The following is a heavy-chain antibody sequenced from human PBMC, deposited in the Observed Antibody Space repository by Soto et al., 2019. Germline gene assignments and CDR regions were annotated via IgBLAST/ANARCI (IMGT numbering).Heavy chain of an antibody. J-gene: IGHJ6*02. V-gene: IGHV1-2*02. CDR3: ARVQMYGSGSYYNGLGYYYGMDV. D-gene: IGHD3-10*01. CDR2: INPNSGGT. CDR1: GYTFTGYY. Sequence: ASVKVSCKASGYTFTGYYMHWVRQAPGQGLEWMGWINPNSGGTNYAQKFQGRVTMTRDTSISTAYMELSRLRSDDTAVYYCARVQMYGSGSYYNGLGYYYGMDVWGQGTTVTVSS.